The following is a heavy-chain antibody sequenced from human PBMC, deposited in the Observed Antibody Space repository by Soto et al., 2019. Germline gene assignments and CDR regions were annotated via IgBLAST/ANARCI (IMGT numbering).Heavy chain of an antibody. V-gene: IGHV4-4*07. Sequence: SETLSLTCTVSGGSISSYYWSWIRQPAGKGLEWIGRIYTSGSTNYNPSLKSRVTMSVDTSKNQFSLKLGSVTAADTAVYYCARDLYCSSTSCYTEGANWFDPWGQGTLVTVSS. CDR2: IYTSGST. CDR3: ARDLYCSSTSCYTEGANWFDP. CDR1: GGSISSYY. J-gene: IGHJ5*02. D-gene: IGHD2-2*02.